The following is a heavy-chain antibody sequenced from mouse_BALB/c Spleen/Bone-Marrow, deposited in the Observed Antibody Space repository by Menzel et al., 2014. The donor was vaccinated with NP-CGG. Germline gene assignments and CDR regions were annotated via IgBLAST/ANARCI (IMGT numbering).Heavy chain of an antibody. CDR1: GYTFTSYY. D-gene: IGHD2-14*01. J-gene: IGHJ3*01. V-gene: IGHV1S56*01. Sequence: QVQLQQSGPELVKPGASVRISCKASGYTFTSYYIHWVKQRPGQGLEWIGWIYPGSVNTNYNEKFKAKATLTADKSSSTAYMQLSSLTSEDSAVYFCARGGYDGAWFAYWGQGTLVTVSA. CDR3: ARGGYDGAWFAY. CDR2: IYPGSVNT.